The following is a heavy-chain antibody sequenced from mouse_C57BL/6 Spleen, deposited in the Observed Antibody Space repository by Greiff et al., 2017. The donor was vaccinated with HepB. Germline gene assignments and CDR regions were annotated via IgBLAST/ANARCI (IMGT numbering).Heavy chain of an antibody. D-gene: IGHD2-1*01. Sequence: VQLQQSGPELVKPGASVKMSCKASGYTFTDYNMHWVKQSHGKSLEWIGYINPNNGGTSYNQKFKGKATLTVNKSSSTAYMELRSLTSEDSAVYYCANQDSMGTGANWHYFDYWGQGTTLTVSS. CDR2: INPNNGGT. CDR1: GYTFTDYN. CDR3: ANQDSMGTGANWHYFDY. J-gene: IGHJ2*01. V-gene: IGHV1-22*01.